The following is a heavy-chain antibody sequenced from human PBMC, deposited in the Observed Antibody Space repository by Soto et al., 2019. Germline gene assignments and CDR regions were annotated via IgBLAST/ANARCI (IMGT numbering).Heavy chain of an antibody. CDR2: ITNTETDT. V-gene: IGHV3-23*05. Sequence: EVQLLESGGDLVQPGGSLRLSCAASGFTFATYAMTWVRQAPGKGLEWVSSITNTETDTYYPDSVRGRFTVSRDNSKGTLYLQMNSLRPEDTAVYYCARGGHRDGYRDLDSWGQGTQVTVSS. CDR3: ARGGHRDGYRDLDS. CDR1: GFTFATYA. D-gene: IGHD5-18*01. J-gene: IGHJ5*01.